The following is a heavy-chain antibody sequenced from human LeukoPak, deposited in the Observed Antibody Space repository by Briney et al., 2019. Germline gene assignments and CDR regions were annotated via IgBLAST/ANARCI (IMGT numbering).Heavy chain of an antibody. V-gene: IGHV3-7*05. CDR2: IDQSGGRN. CDR1: GFTFSRFW. CDR3: ARDVEGGTFDI. D-gene: IGHD3-16*01. Sequence: VGSLRLSCAASGFTFSRFWMNWVRQAPGRGLEWVANIDQSGGRNNYVDSVKGRFTISRDNAKNSLFLEMSSLRADDTAVYFCARDVEGGTFDIWGQGTTVTVSS. J-gene: IGHJ3*02.